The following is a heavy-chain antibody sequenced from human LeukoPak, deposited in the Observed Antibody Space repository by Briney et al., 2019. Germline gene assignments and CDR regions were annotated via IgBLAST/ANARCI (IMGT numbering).Heavy chain of an antibody. D-gene: IGHD3-9*01. J-gene: IGHJ2*01. CDR2: IKSKTDGGTT. CDR1: GFTFSSYA. V-gene: IGHV3-15*01. Sequence: SGGSLRLSCAASGFTFSSYAMSWVRQAPGKGLEWVGRIKSKTDGGTTDYAAPVKGRFTISRDDSKNTLYLQMNSLKTEDTAVYYCTTDPEGTYDILTGHGRPYPLFLWGRGTLVTVSS. CDR3: TTDPEGTYDILTGHGRPYPLFL.